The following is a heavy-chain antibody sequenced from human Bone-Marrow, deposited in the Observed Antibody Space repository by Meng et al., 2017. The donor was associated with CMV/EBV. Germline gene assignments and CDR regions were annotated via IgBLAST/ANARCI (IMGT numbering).Heavy chain of an antibody. J-gene: IGHJ6*02. CDR3: ARGPPSNYYYGMNV. Sequence: SETLSLTCTVSGGSISSYYWSWIRQPPGKGLEWIGYIYYSGSTNYNPPLKSRVTISVDTSKNQFSLKLSPVTAADTAVYYCARGPPSNYYYGMNVWGQGTTVTVSS. CDR1: GGSISSYY. V-gene: IGHV4-59*01. CDR2: IYYSGST.